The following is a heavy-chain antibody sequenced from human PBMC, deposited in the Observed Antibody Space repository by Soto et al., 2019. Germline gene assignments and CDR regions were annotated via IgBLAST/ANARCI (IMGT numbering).Heavy chain of an antibody. CDR2: IRQDGGEK. CDR3: ARGLHSLFDY. J-gene: IGHJ4*02. Sequence: PGGSLRLSCAASGVSFSTYWMSWVRQAPGKGLEWVANIRQDGGEKYYADSVKGRFTISRDNSNNTLYVQMTSLRAEDTAVYYCARGLHSLFDYWGQGTLVTVSS. V-gene: IGHV3-7*01. CDR1: GVSFSTYW. D-gene: IGHD2-21*01.